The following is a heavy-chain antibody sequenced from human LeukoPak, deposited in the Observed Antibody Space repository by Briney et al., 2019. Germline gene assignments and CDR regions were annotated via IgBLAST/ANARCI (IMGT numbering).Heavy chain of an antibody. J-gene: IGHJ5*02. D-gene: IGHD4-11*01. Sequence: ASVKVSCKASGGTFSSYAISWVRQAPGQGPEWMGGIIPIFGTANYAQKFQGRVTITADESTSTAYMELSSLRSEDTAVYYCARDYSNPYAWFDPWGQGTLVTVSS. CDR1: GGTFSSYA. CDR2: IIPIFGTA. CDR3: ARDYSNPYAWFDP. V-gene: IGHV1-69*13.